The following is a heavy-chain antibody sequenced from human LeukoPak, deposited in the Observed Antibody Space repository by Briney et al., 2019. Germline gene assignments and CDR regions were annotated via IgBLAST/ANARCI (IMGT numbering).Heavy chain of an antibody. J-gene: IGHJ3*01. CDR1: GFPFTDYY. CDR2: IWYDGRNE. CDR3: AREISMFVNAFDL. V-gene: IGHV3-33*08. D-gene: IGHD3-10*02. Sequence: PGGSLRLSCAAPGFPFTDYYMSWIRQAPGKGLEWVAVIWYDGRNEYYAHAVKGRFTISRDNSKNTVHLQMHSLRVEDTSVYYCAREISMFVNAFDLWGQGTLVTVTS.